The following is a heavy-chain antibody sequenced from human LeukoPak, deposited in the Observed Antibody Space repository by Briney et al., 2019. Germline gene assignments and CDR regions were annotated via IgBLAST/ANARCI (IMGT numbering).Heavy chain of an antibody. D-gene: IGHD6-19*01. CDR3: AREYSSGWYRASDY. V-gene: IGHV4-59*01. J-gene: IGHJ4*02. CDR1: GGSISSYF. Sequence: PSETLSLTCTVSGGSISSYFWSWVRQPPGKGLEWIGYIYYSGSTDYNPSLKSRVTISVDTSKNQFSLKLTSVTAADTAVYYCAREYSSGWYRASDYWGQGTLVTVSS. CDR2: IYYSGST.